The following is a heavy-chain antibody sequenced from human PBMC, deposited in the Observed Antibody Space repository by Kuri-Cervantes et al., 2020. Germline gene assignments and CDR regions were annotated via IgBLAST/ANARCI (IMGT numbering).Heavy chain of an antibody. J-gene: IGHJ5*02. Sequence: GESLKISCAASGFTFSSYSMNWVRQAPGKGLEWVSSISSSSSYIYYADSVKGRFTISRDNAKNSLYLQMSSLRAEDTAVYYCARDRGPTSGFDPWGQGTLVTVSS. V-gene: IGHV3-21*01. CDR2: ISSSSSYI. D-gene: IGHD3-10*01. CDR1: GFTFSSYS. CDR3: ARDRGPTSGFDP.